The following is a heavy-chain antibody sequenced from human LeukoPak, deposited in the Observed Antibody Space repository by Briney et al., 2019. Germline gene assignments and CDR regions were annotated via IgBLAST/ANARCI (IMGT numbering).Heavy chain of an antibody. D-gene: IGHD2-15*01. CDR1: GGSFSGYY. CDR2: INHSGST. V-gene: IGHV4-34*01. Sequence: SETLSLTCAVYGGSFSGYYWSWIRQPPGKGLEWIGEINHSGSTNYNPSLKSRVTISVDTSKNQFSLKLSSVTAADTAVYYCARGPRDCSGGRCYRDRRGSTTWFDPWGQGTLVTVSS. J-gene: IGHJ5*02. CDR3: ARGPRDCSGGRCYRDRRGSTTWFDP.